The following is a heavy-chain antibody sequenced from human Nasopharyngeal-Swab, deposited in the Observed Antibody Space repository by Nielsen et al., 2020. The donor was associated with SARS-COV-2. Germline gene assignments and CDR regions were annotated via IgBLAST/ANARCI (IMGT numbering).Heavy chain of an antibody. D-gene: IGHD4-17*01. CDR1: GFTFSSIG. V-gene: IGHV3-30*03. Sequence: GGSLRLSCAASGFTFSSIGMHWVRPAPGKGLEWVAFIPHDESNENYGDSVKGRFSISRDSSKNTLYLQMDTLRGEDTAVYYCARDAPAHYGAFYWGRGTLVTVSS. CDR3: ARDAPAHYGAFY. J-gene: IGHJ4*02. CDR2: IPHDESNE.